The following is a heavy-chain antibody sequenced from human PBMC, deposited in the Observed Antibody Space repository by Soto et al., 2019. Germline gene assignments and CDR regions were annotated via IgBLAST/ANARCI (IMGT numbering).Heavy chain of an antibody. Sequence: GVSLTLSCAATGFSFSGYWMHWVRQAPGKGLVWVSRMFTDVSTTYYADSVKGRFTISRDNAKSTLYLQMNSLRDEDTAVYYCFFGDTGTAKFDTWGLPNAVTVSS. V-gene: IGHV3-74*01. J-gene: IGHJ5*02. CDR1: GFSFSGYW. CDR2: MFTDVSTT. CDR3: FFGDTGTAKFDT. D-gene: IGHD2-21*01.